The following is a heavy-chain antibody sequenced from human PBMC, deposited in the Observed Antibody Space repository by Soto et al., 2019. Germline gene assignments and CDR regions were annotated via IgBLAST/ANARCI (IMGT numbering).Heavy chain of an antibody. Sequence: SETLSLTCTVSGGSISSYYWSWIRQPPGKGLEWIGYIYYSGSTSYNPSLRRRVIMSVDTSKRQFSLQRKSVTAADTAMYYCASLLFESASSAAHDYYYYYDMDVWGQGTTVTVSS. V-gene: IGHV4-59*08. D-gene: IGHD6-25*01. CDR3: ASLLFESASSAAHDYYYYYDMDV. J-gene: IGHJ6*02. CDR1: GGSISSYY. CDR2: IYYSGST.